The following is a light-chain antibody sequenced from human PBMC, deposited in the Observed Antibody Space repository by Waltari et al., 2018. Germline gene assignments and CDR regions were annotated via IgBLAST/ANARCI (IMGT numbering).Light chain of an antibody. V-gene: IGLV2-14*03. J-gene: IGLJ2*01. CDR3: ASYTSTWTVV. CDR1: SSDVGGYNY. CDR2: DVT. Sequence: QSALTQPASVSGSPGQSITISCSGTSSDVGGYNYVSWYQQHPGNAPKLIIFDVTRWPSGVANRFSGSKSGNTASLTIFGLQAEDEADYDCASYTSTWTVVFGGGTRVTVL.